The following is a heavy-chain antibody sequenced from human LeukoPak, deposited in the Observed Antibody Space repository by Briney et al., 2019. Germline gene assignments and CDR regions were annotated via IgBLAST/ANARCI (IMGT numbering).Heavy chain of an antibody. Sequence: PGGSLRLSCAASGFTFSSYSMNWVRQAPGKGLEWVSSISSSSSYIYYADSVKGRFTISRDNAKNSLYLQMNSLRAEDTAVYYCARGAGYSSSRYGYNWFDPWGQGTLVTVSS. D-gene: IGHD6-13*01. CDR2: ISSSSSYI. CDR1: GFTFSSYS. CDR3: ARGAGYSSSRYGYNWFDP. V-gene: IGHV3-21*01. J-gene: IGHJ5*02.